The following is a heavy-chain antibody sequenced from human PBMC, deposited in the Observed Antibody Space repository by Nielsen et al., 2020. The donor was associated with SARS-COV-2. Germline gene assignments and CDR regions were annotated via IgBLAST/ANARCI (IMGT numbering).Heavy chain of an antibody. CDR2: MSPNSGNI. J-gene: IGHJ5*02. CDR3: AREDVGRDGTSWLDH. V-gene: IGHV1-8*01. CDR1: GYTFTSYD. Sequence: ASVKVSCKASGYTFTSYDINWVRQAPGQGLEWMGWMSPNSGNIGYAQKFQGRLTVTRNISISTVYMELSSLRSDDTAVYFCAREDVGRDGTSWLDHWGQGVLVIVSS. D-gene: IGHD5-24*01.